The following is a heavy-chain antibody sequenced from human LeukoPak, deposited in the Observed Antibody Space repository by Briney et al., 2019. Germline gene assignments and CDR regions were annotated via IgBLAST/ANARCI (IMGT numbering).Heavy chain of an antibody. Sequence: GASVKVSCKTSGYNFNSYGISWVRQTPGQGLEWMGWISVHNGNTNYAQKFQGRVFMTTDTSTSTAYMELRSLKSDDTAVYYCARDYYGILTGYYNFDYWGQGTLVTVSS. D-gene: IGHD3-9*01. V-gene: IGHV1-18*01. CDR1: GYNFNSYG. J-gene: IGHJ4*02. CDR2: ISVHNGNT. CDR3: ARDYYGILTGYYNFDY.